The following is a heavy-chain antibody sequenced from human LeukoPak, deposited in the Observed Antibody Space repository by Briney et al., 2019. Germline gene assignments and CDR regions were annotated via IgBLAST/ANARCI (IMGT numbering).Heavy chain of an antibody. Sequence: GASVKISCKASGYTFISYYIHWVRQAPGQGLEWMGIINAITGSTSYAQQFQGRVAMTRDKSTITVYMELSSLRFEDTAVYYCAKNRGHCVDGVCHNYYYMDVWGKGTTVTVSS. CDR2: INAITGST. V-gene: IGHV1-46*01. CDR1: GYTFISYY. D-gene: IGHD2-8*02. CDR3: AKNRGHCVDGVCHNYYYMDV. J-gene: IGHJ6*03.